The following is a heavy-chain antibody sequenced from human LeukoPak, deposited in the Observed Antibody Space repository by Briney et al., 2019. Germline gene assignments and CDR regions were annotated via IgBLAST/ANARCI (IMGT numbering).Heavy chain of an antibody. J-gene: IGHJ4*02. Sequence: SETLSLTCTVSGGSISSYCWSWIRQPPGKGLEWIGYIYYSGSTNYNPSLKSRVTISVDTSKNQFSLKLSSVTAADTAVYYCARGTYSSGRIPFDYWGQETLVTVSS. D-gene: IGHD6-19*01. CDR3: ARGTYSSGRIPFDY. CDR2: IYYSGST. V-gene: IGHV4-59*01. CDR1: GGSISSYC.